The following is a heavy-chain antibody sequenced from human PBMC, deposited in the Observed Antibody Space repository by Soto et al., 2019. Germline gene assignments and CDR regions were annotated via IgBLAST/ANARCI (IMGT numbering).Heavy chain of an antibody. CDR1: GFTFSDYY. D-gene: IGHD3-10*01. J-gene: IGHJ6*02. V-gene: IGHV3-11*01. CDR3: ARDYGSGKNYGMDV. CDR2: ISSSGSTI. Sequence: GGSLRLSCAASGFTFSDYYMSWIRQAPGKGLEWVSYISSSGSTIYYADSVKGRFTISRENAKNSLYLQMNSLRAEDTAVYYCARDYGSGKNYGMDVWGQGTTVTVSS.